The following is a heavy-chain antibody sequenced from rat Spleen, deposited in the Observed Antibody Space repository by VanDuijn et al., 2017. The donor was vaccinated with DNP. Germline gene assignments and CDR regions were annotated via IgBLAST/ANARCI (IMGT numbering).Heavy chain of an antibody. CDR2: ISYDGGPA. D-gene: IGHD1-4*01. V-gene: IGHV5-22*01. CDR3: SRHVLPLRVWDY. Sequence: EVYLVESGGGLVQPGRSLKLSCAASGFTFRDYYMAWVRQAPTKGLEWVAYISYDGGPAYNGDSVKGRFTISRDNAKSTLYLQMNSLRSEDMATYYCSRHVLPLRVWDYWGQGVKVTVSS. J-gene: IGHJ2*01. CDR1: GFTFRDYY.